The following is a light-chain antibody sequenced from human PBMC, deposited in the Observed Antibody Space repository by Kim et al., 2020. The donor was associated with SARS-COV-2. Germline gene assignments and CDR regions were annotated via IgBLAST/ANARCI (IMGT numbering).Light chain of an antibody. V-gene: IGKV3-20*01. Sequence: YLSPGDTATLSGRASQSVNFHLAWFRQRPGQPPRILIFDASSRAPNTPDRFSGSGSGTDFTLKISGLEPEDFAVYYCQQYGDSVTFGPGTKVDIK. J-gene: IGKJ3*01. CDR1: QSVNFH. CDR3: QQYGDSVT. CDR2: DAS.